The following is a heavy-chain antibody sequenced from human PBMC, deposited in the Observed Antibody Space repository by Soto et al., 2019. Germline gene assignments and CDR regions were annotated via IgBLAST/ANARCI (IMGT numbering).Heavy chain of an antibody. J-gene: IGHJ4*02. Sequence: GGSLRLSCAASGFTFRSYAMSWVRQAPGKGLEWVSTISGSGDSTFYADSVEGRLTMSRDNSKNTLYLEMNSLRAEDTAVYYCAKDQGSYYDSTGYYGHFDYWGQGTLVTVSS. CDR1: GFTFRSYA. V-gene: IGHV3-23*01. CDR3: AKDQGSYYDSTGYYGHFDY. CDR2: ISGSGDST. D-gene: IGHD3-22*01.